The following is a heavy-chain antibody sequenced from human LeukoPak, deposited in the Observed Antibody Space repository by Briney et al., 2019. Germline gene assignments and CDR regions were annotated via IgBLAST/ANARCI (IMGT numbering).Heavy chain of an antibody. D-gene: IGHD3-16*01. Sequence: GSLSLSFAASGFPFTTYAMSWVRPAPGKGLEWVSAIIASGGGTYYPDSVKGRFTISRDNSNNTLHLQMGGLRAEDTALYYCASRGESYTAYWGQGALVTVAS. CDR1: GFPFTTYA. V-gene: IGHV3-23*01. CDR3: ASRGESYTAY. CDR2: IIASGGGT. J-gene: IGHJ4*02.